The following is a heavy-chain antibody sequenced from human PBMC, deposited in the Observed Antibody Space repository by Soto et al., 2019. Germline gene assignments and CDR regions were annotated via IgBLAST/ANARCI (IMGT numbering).Heavy chain of an antibody. CDR3: ASLTGAVAGRPYYYYGMDV. CDR1: GGTFSSYA. Sequence: SVKVSCKASGGTFSSYAISWVRQAPGQGLEWMGGIIPIFGTANYAQKFQGRVTITADESTSTAYMELSSLRSEDTAVYYCASLTGAVAGRPYYYYGMDVWGQGTTVTVSS. CDR2: IIPIFGTA. J-gene: IGHJ6*02. V-gene: IGHV1-69*13. D-gene: IGHD6-19*01.